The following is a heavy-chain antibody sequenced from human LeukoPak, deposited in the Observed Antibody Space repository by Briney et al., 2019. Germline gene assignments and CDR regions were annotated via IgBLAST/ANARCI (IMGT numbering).Heavy chain of an antibody. CDR3: ARDRGAAAGTGLDY. J-gene: IGHJ4*02. V-gene: IGHV3-33*08. Sequence: GGSLRLSCAASGFTFSSYGMHWVRQAPGKGLEWVAVIWYDGSSKYYADSVKGRFTISRDNSKNTLYLQMNSLRAEDTAVYYCARDRGAAAGTGLDYWGQGTLVTVSS. CDR2: IWYDGSSK. D-gene: IGHD6-13*01. CDR1: GFTFSSYG.